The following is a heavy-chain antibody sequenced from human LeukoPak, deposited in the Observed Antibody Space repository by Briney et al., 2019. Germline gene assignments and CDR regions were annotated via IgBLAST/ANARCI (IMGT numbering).Heavy chain of an antibody. J-gene: IGHJ4*02. CDR2: ISGTGGST. Sequence: TGGSLRLSCAASGFTFSRYAMSWVRQAPGKGLEWVSAISGTGGSTYYADSVKGRFTISRDNSKNTLYLQMNSLRAEDTALYYCAKDGLCSSTTCYVDYWGQGTLVTVSS. D-gene: IGHD2-2*01. CDR1: GFTFSRYA. V-gene: IGHV3-23*01. CDR3: AKDGLCSSTTCYVDY.